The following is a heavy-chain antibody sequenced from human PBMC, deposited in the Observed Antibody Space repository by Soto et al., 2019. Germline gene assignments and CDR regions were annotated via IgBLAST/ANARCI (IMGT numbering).Heavy chain of an antibody. CDR1: GFTFDDYA. V-gene: IGHV3-9*01. J-gene: IGHJ4*02. D-gene: IGHD3-10*01. Sequence: EVQLVESGGGLVQPGRSLRLSCAASGFTFDDYAMHWVRQAPGKGLEWVSGISWNSGSIGYADSVKGRFTISRDNAKNSLYLQMNSLRAEDTALYYCAKDMGRGSGSPFDYWGQGTLVTVSS. CDR3: AKDMGRGSGSPFDY. CDR2: ISWNSGSI.